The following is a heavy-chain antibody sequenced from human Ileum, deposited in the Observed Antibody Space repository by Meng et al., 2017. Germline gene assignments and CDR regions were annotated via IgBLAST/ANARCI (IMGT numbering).Heavy chain of an antibody. Sequence: GGSLRLSCAASGFTFSSYWMSWVRQAPGKGLEWVANIKQDGSEKYYVDSVKGRFTISRDNSKNSLFMQMNSLRAEDTAVYYCARGPTKGNTVDDWGQGTLVTVSS. CDR1: GFTFSSYW. CDR2: IKQDGSEK. J-gene: IGHJ4*02. D-gene: IGHD4-23*01. V-gene: IGHV3-7*01. CDR3: ARGPTKGNTVDD.